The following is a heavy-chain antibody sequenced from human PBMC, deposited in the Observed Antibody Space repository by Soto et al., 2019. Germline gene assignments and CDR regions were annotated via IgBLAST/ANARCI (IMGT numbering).Heavy chain of an antibody. CDR1: GFTFSSYA. Sequence: GGSLRLSCAASGFTFSSYAMSWVRQAPGKGLEWVSAISGSGGSTYYADSVKGRFTISRDNSKNTLYLQMNSLRAEDTAVYYCAKQHITIFGVVMLVDAFDIWGQGTMVTVSS. D-gene: IGHD3-3*01. J-gene: IGHJ3*02. CDR2: ISGSGGST. CDR3: AKQHITIFGVVMLVDAFDI. V-gene: IGHV3-23*01.